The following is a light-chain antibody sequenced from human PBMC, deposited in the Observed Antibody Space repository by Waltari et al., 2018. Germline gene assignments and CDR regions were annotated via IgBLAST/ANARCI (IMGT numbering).Light chain of an antibody. Sequence: SYVLTQPPSLSVAPGRTARPTCGGDSIGRKTGHCYQQKPGQAPLRVVHDDSNRPSGIPERFSGSNSGNTAALTISRVETGDEDDYYCQVWDTNIDQGVFGGGTRLTVL. CDR1: SIGRKT. CDR2: DDS. V-gene: IGLV3-21*03. CDR3: QVWDTNIDQGV. J-gene: IGLJ3*02.